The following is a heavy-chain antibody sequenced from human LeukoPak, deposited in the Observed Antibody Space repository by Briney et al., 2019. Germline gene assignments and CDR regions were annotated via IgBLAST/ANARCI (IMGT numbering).Heavy chain of an antibody. J-gene: IGHJ3*02. D-gene: IGHD6-6*01. CDR3: ASLFLCYGCSSSSASVNI. V-gene: IGHV3-30*04. Sequence: QPGRSLRLSCAVSRFTFSSYAMHWVRQAPGKGLEWVAVISYDGNNKYYADSVKGRFTISRDNAKNTLYLQMNSLRAEDTAVYYCASLFLCYGCSSSSASVNIWGQGTMVTVSS. CDR1: RFTFSSYA. CDR2: ISYDGNNK.